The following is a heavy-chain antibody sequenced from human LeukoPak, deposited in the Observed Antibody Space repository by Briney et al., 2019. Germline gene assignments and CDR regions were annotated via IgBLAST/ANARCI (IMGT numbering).Heavy chain of an antibody. CDR3: ATDLKLGYSIGRSSWGTGSSNDY. CDR1: GYTFTRYY. J-gene: IGHJ4*02. V-gene: IGHV1-18*04. Sequence: GASVKVSCKAAGYTFTRYYMHWVRQAPGQGLEWMGWISGYNGNTNYAQKFQGRITMTTDTYTSTGYMELRSRRYDDTTGCYCATDLKLGYSIGRSSWGTGSSNDYWGQGTLVTVSS. CDR2: ISGYNGNT. D-gene: IGHD6-19*01.